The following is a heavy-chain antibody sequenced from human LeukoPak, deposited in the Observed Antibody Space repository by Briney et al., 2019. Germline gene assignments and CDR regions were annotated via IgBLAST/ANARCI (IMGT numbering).Heavy chain of an antibody. CDR1: GYTFTNYG. Sequence: ASVKVSCKASGYTFTNYGISWVRQAPGQGLEWMGRISGFNGDTNYAQKFQGRLTLTIDTATTSAYMELRSLRSDDTAVYYCAAQYYGDTRTYRLDVWGQGSTVIVS. J-gene: IGHJ6*02. V-gene: IGHV1-18*01. CDR2: ISGFNGDT. CDR3: AAQYYGDTRTYRLDV. D-gene: IGHD4-17*01.